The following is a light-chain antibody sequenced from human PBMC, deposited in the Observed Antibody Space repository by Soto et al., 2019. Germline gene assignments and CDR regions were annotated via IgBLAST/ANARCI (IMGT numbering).Light chain of an antibody. J-gene: IGLJ2*01. Sequence: QSVLTQPASVSGSPGQSITISCTGTSSDVGAYKYVSWYQQHPGKAPKLMIFDVNNPPSGVSNRFSGSRSGNTASLTISGLQAEDEADYYCSSYTASTVVFGGGTKVTVL. CDR1: SSDVGAYKY. CDR2: DVN. V-gene: IGLV2-14*01. CDR3: SSYTASTVV.